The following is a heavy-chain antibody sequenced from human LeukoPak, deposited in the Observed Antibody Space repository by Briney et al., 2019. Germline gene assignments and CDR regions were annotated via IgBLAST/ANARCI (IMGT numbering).Heavy chain of an antibody. CDR3: ARGLSPGSYGSGYYFDY. CDR2: IIPIFGTA. Sequence: SVKVSCKASGGTFSSYAISWVRQAPGQGLEWMGGIIPIFGTANYAQKFQGRVTITADESTSTAYMELSRLRSEDTAVYYCARGLSPGSYGSGYYFDYWGQGTLVTVSS. J-gene: IGHJ4*02. CDR1: GGTFSSYA. D-gene: IGHD3-10*01. V-gene: IGHV1-69*13.